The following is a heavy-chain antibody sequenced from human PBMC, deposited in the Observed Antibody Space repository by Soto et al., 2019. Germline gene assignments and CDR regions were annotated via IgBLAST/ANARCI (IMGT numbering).Heavy chain of an antibody. V-gene: IGHV1-69*13. D-gene: IGHD1-26*01. CDR3: ARVIVGATSPGYYYYGMDV. J-gene: IGHJ6*02. Sequence: SVKVSSKDYGGTFSSSAISWVGQAPGHWLEWMGGIIPIFGTANDAQKFQGRVTITADESTSTAYMELSSLRSEDTAVYYCARVIVGATSPGYYYYGMDVWGQGTTVTVSS. CDR2: IIPIFGTA. CDR1: GGTFSSSA.